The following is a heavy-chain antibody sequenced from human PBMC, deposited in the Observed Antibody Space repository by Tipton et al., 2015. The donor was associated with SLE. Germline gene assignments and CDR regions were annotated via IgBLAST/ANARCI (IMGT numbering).Heavy chain of an antibody. CDR1: GGSFTCFY. CDR3: AGSLLALSLDAFEV. J-gene: IGHJ3*01. D-gene: IGHD3-10*01. CDR2: IYTGGRT. Sequence: GLVKPSETLSLTCRVSGGSFTCFYWSWIRQPPGKGLEWIGYIYTGGRTDYNPSLTSRVTISVDKSQKQVSLSLRSVTAADTAIYYCAGSLLALSLDAFEVWGQGAMVTVSA. V-gene: IGHV4-4*08.